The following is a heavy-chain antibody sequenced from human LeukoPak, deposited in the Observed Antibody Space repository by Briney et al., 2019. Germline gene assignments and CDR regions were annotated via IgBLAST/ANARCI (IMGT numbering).Heavy chain of an antibody. CDR1: GYTFTSYG. V-gene: IGHV1-18*04. Sequence: ASVKVSCKASGYTFTSYGISWVRQAPGQGLEWMGWISAYNGNTNYAQKLQGRVTMTTDTSTSTAYMELRSPRSDDTAVYYCARASEGVVPAAHIPNYTGDNWFNPWGQGTLVTVSS. CDR3: ARASEGVVPAAHIPNYTGDNWFNP. CDR2: ISAYNGNT. J-gene: IGHJ5*02. D-gene: IGHD2-2*01.